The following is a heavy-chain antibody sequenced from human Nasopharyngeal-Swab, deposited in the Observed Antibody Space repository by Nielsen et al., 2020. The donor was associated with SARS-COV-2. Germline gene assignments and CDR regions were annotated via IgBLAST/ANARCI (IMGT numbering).Heavy chain of an antibody. CDR1: GFTFSSYW. CDR3: VRDRGWGIQLYLS. J-gene: IGHJ5*02. V-gene: IGHV3-7*04. CDR2: IKQDGSEK. D-gene: IGHD5-18*01. Sequence: GESLKISCAASGFTFSSYWMSWVRQAPGKGLEWVANIKQDGSEKYYVDSVKGRFTISRDNAKNSLYLQMNSLRAEDTAVYYCVRDRGWGIQLYLSWGQGTLVTVSS.